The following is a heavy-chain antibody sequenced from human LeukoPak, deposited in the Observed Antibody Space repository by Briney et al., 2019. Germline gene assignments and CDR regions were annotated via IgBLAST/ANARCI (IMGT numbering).Heavy chain of an antibody. D-gene: IGHD3-3*01. V-gene: IGHV1-69*05. CDR3: ARARYYDFWSGYYPFDY. CDR2: IIPIFGTA. CDR1: GGTFSSYA. J-gene: IGHJ4*02. Sequence: SVKVSCKASGGTFSSYAISWVRQAPGQGLEWMGRIIPIFGTANYAQKIQGRVTITTDESTSTAYMELSSLRSEDTAVYYCARARYYDFWSGYYPFDYWGQGTLVTVSS.